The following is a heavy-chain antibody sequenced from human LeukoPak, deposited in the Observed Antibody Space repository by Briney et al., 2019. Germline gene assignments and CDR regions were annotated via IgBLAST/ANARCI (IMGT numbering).Heavy chain of an antibody. CDR2: IIPILGIA. D-gene: IGHD3-9*01. J-gene: IGHJ4*02. V-gene: IGHV1-69*04. CDR3: ARGPDILTGYFDY. CDR1: GGTFSSYA. Sequence: SVKVSCKASGGTFSSYAIIWVRQAPGQGLEWMGRIIPILGIANYAQKFQGRVTITADKSTSTAYMELSSLRSEDTAVYYCARGPDILTGYFDYWGQGTLVTVSS.